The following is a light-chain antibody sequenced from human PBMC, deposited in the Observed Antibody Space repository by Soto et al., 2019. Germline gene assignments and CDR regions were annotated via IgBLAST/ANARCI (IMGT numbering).Light chain of an antibody. CDR2: GAS. CDR1: QGIGNY. Sequence: DLQMTQSPSSLSASVGDRDTITCRASQGIGNYLAWYQHKPGKVPKLLIYGASTLQSRVPSRFSGGGSGTEFTLTISGLQIEDLATYYCQVYNNGPPGFGQGTRLEIK. V-gene: IGKV1-27*01. J-gene: IGKJ5*01. CDR3: QVYNNGPPG.